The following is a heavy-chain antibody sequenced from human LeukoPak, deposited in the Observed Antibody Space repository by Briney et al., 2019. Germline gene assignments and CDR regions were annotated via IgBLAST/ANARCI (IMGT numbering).Heavy chain of an antibody. V-gene: IGHV3-21*01. D-gene: IGHD2-8*01. Sequence: GGSLRLSCEASGFTFSTYAMHWVRQAPGKGLEWVSSINTGSTYINYADSVKGRFTISRDNAKNSLYLQMNSLRAEDTAVYYCAGDFYCDNGECFDNWGQGTLVTVSS. CDR2: INTGSTYI. J-gene: IGHJ4*02. CDR3: AGDFYCDNGECFDN. CDR1: GFTFSTYA.